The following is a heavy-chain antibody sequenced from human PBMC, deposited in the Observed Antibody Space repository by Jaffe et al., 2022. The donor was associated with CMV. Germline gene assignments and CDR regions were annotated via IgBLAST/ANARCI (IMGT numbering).Heavy chain of an antibody. J-gene: IGHJ6*02. CDR1: GGSVSSGSYY. V-gene: IGHV4-61*01. CDR2: IYYSGST. Sequence: QVQLQESGPGLVKPSETLSLTCTVSGGSVSSGSYYWSWIRQPPGKGLEWIGYIYYSGSTNYNPSLKSRVTISVDTSKNQFSLKLSSVTAADTAVYYCGIHYYYYGMDVWGQGTTVTVSS. CDR3: GIHYYYYGMDV.